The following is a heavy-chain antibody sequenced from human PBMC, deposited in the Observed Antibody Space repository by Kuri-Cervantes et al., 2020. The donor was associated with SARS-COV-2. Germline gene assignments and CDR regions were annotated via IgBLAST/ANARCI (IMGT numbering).Heavy chain of an antibody. CDR3: ARDPHYYDTNGQDYPWYFDL. Sequence: LRLSCTVSAGYVSSGGYYWSWIRQRSGKGLEWIGYIYYSGNTYYNPSLKSRVSISIDTSKNQFSLQLSSVTAADTAVYYCARDPHYYDTNGQDYPWYFDLWGRGTLVTVSS. CDR2: IYYSGNT. J-gene: IGHJ2*01. V-gene: IGHV4-31*03. D-gene: IGHD3-22*01. CDR1: AGYVSSGGYY.